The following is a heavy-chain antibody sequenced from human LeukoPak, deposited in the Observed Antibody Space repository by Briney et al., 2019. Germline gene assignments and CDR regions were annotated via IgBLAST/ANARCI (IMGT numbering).Heavy chain of an antibody. D-gene: IGHD3-9*01. V-gene: IGHV6-1*01. J-gene: IGHJ4*02. CDR3: ARDRGVLRYFDWLFEFDY. CDR2: TYYRSKWYN. CDR1: GDSVSSNSAA. Sequence: SQTLSLTCAISGDSVSSNSAAWNWIRQSPSRGLEWLGRTYYRSKWYNDYAVSVKSRITINPDTSRNQFSLQLNSVTPEDTAVYYCARDRGVLRYFDWLFEFDYWGQGTLVTVSS.